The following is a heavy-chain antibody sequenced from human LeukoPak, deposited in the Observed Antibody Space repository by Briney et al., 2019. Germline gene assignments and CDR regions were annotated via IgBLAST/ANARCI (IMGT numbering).Heavy chain of an antibody. CDR1: GGSIRSYY. Sequence: SETLSLTCTVSGGSIRSYYWSWIRQPPGKGLEWIGYMYSSGITNYNPSLKSRITISVDTSKNQFSLKLSSVTAADTAVYYCARDSERNYYYYGMDVWGQGTTVTVSS. D-gene: IGHD1-1*01. J-gene: IGHJ6*02. CDR2: MYSSGIT. CDR3: ARDSERNYYYYGMDV. V-gene: IGHV4-59*12.